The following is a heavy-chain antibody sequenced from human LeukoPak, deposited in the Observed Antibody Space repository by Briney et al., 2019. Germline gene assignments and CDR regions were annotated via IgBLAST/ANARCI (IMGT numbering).Heavy chain of an antibody. V-gene: IGHV4-59*11. CDR2: IYYSGST. Sequence: SETLSLTCTVSGGSISSHYWSWFRQPPGKGLEWIGYIYYSGSTNYNPSLKSRVTISVDTSKNQFSLKLSSVTAADTAVYYCASSGWPGDWFDPWGQGTLVTVSS. J-gene: IGHJ5*02. CDR3: ASSGWPGDWFDP. D-gene: IGHD6-19*01. CDR1: GGSISSHY.